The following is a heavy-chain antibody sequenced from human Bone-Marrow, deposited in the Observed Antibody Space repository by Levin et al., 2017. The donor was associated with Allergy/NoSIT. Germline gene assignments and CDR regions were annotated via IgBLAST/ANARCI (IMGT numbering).Heavy chain of an antibody. CDR1: GGSFSGYY. D-gene: IGHD6-19*01. CDR2: INHSGST. J-gene: IGHJ4*02. V-gene: IGHV4-34*01. CDR3: ASGSSGWYDY. Sequence: KSGGSLRLSCAVYGGSFSGYYWSWIRQPPGKGLEWIGEINHSGSTNYNPSLKSRVTISVDTSKNQFSLKLSSVTAADTAVYYCASGSSGWYDYWGQGTLVTVSS.